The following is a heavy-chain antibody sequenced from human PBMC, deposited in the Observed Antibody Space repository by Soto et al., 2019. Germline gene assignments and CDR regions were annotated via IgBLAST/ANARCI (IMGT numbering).Heavy chain of an antibody. V-gene: IGHV3-23*01. CDR3: AKMEGMDPWAYSLDY. CDR1: GFTFSAFA. J-gene: IGHJ4*02. D-gene: IGHD2-2*03. CDR2: IYGGGNGP. Sequence: EVQVLESGGGLVQPGGSLRLSCAATGFTFSAFAMSWVRQAPGKGLEWVSRIYGGGNGPHYADSVKGRVTISRDNSKNTLYLQMNSLRAEDTAVYYCAKMEGMDPWAYSLDYWGQGTLVTVSS.